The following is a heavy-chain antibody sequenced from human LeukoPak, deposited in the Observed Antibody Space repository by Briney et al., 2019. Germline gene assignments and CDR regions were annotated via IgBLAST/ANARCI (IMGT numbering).Heavy chain of an antibody. V-gene: IGHV4-59*01. J-gene: IGHJ4*02. Sequence: SETLSLTCTVSGGSISSYYWSWIRQPPGKGLEWIGYIYYSGSTNYNPSLKSRVTISVDTSKNQFSLKLSSVTAADTAVYYCARARYSSGWYLFDYWGQGTLVTVSS. D-gene: IGHD6-19*01. CDR2: IYYSGST. CDR3: ARARYSSGWYLFDY. CDR1: GGSISSYY.